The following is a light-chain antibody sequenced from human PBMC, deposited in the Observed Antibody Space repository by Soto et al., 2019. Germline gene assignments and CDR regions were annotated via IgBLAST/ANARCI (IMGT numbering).Light chain of an antibody. CDR2: AS. Sequence: EIVLTQSPGTLSLSPGERATLSCRASQSVSDMYLAWYQHKPGQAPRLLIYASNRGTGLPDRFSRSGYGTYFTLTINRREPDYMAVYYCLPYGISALFGHGTKVQIK. CDR1: QSVSDMY. CDR3: LPYGISAL. V-gene: IGKV3-20*01. J-gene: IGKJ1*01.